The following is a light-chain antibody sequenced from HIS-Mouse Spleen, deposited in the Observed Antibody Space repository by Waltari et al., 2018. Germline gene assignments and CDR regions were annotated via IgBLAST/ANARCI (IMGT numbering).Light chain of an antibody. CDR3: QVWDSSSDHVV. CDR1: NIGSTS. CDR2: DDS. Sequence: SYVLTQPPSVSVAPGTPARITCGGNNIGSTSVHWYQQKPGQAPVLVVYDDSDRPTGIPERFSGSNSGNTATLTISRVEAGDEADYYCQVWDSSSDHVVFGGGTKLTVL. J-gene: IGLJ2*01. V-gene: IGLV3-21*03.